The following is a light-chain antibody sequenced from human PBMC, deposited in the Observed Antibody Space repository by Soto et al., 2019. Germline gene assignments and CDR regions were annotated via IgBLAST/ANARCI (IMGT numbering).Light chain of an antibody. CDR2: GAS. Sequence: EIVLTQSPGTLSLSPGERATLSCRASQSVSSSFLARYQQKPGQAPRLLIYGASSRATGIPDRFSGSGSGTDLSLTISRVEPEDFAVYYCQEYGSSPWTFGQGTKVEIK. V-gene: IGKV3-20*01. J-gene: IGKJ1*01. CDR1: QSVSSSF. CDR3: QEYGSSPWT.